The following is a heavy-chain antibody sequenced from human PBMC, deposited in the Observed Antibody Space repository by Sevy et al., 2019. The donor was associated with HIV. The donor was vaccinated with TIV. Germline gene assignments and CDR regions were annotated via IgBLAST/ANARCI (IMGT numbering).Heavy chain of an antibody. CDR2: ISGSGTRT. CDR3: GKGGGGHYDPDEIGYYFYYYNMDV. D-gene: IGHD3-22*01. CDR1: GFSFDSYG. J-gene: IGHJ6*03. Sequence: GGSLRLSCAVSGFSFDSYGMTWVRQAPGKGLEWVSGISGSGTRTYYAESVKGRFIISRNNSKNTLYLQMNSRRSEDTGLYYCGKGGGGHYDPDEIGYYFYYYNMDVWGKGTTVTVSS. V-gene: IGHV3-23*01.